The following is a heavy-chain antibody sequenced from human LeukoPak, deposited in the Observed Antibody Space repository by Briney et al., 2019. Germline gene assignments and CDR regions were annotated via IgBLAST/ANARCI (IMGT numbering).Heavy chain of an antibody. D-gene: IGHD3-10*01. CDR3: ARDYYGSGKGAFDI. Sequence: ASVKVSCKASGGTFSSYAISWVGQAPGQGLEWMGGIIPIFGTANYAQKFQGRVTITADKSTSTAYMELSSLRSKDTAVYYCARDYYGSGKGAFDIWGQGTMVTVSS. CDR1: GGTFSSYA. V-gene: IGHV1-69*06. J-gene: IGHJ3*02. CDR2: IIPIFGTA.